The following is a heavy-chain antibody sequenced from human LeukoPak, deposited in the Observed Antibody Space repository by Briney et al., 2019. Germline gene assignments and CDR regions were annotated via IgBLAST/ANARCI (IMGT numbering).Heavy chain of an antibody. CDR3: ARVRTYDFWSGYYMDV. CDR1: GYTFTSYG. D-gene: IGHD3-3*01. V-gene: IGHV1-18*01. J-gene: IGHJ6*03. Sequence: ASVKVSCKASGYTFTSYGISWVRQAPGQGLEWVGWISAYNGNTNYAQKLQGRVTMTTDTSTSTAYMELRSLRSDDTAVYYCARVRTYDFWSGYYMDVWGKGTTVTVSS. CDR2: ISAYNGNT.